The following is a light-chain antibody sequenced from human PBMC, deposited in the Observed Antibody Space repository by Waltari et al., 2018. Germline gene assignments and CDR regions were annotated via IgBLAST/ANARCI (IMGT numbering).Light chain of an antibody. Sequence: QSALTQHPSASGSPGQSVTISCTGTSSDVGGYNYVSWYQQHPGKAPNRMIYEVSKRPSGVPDRFSGSKSGNTASLTVSGLQAEDEADYYCSSYAGSNNLVFGGGTKLTVL. CDR3: SSYAGSNNLV. CDR1: SSDVGGYNY. CDR2: EVS. J-gene: IGLJ2*01. V-gene: IGLV2-8*01.